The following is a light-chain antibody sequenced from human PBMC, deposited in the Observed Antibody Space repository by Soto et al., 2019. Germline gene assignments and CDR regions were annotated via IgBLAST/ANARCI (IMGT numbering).Light chain of an antibody. V-gene: IGLV1-44*01. CDR3: AAWDESLNGVV. J-gene: IGLJ2*01. CDR2: SNN. CDR1: SSNIGSNT. Sequence: QSVLTQPPSASGTPGQRVTISSSGSSSNIGSNTVNWYQQLPGTAPKLLIYSNNQRPSGVPDRFSGSKSGTSASLAISGLQSEDEADYYCAAWDESLNGVVFGGGTKLTVL.